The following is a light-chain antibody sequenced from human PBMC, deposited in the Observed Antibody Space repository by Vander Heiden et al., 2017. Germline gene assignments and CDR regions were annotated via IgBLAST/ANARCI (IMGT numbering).Light chain of an antibody. Sequence: DIQMTQSPSSLSASVGDRVTITCRASQGISKYLAWYQQKPGKVPKLLIYAASTLQSGVPSRFSGSGSGTDFTLTISSLQPEDVATYYCQKYNSEGTFGQGTKVEIK. V-gene: IGKV1-27*01. CDR1: QGISKY. J-gene: IGKJ1*01. CDR2: AAS. CDR3: QKYNSEGT.